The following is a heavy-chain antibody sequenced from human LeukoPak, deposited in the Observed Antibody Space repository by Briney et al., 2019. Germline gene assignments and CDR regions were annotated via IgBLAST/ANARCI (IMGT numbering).Heavy chain of an antibody. CDR3: ARSVSARYIDS. CDR2: TYYRSKWYS. D-gene: IGHD6-19*01. V-gene: IGHV6-1*01. Sequence: SQTLTLTCAISGDSVSSSSAAWIWIRQSPSRGLEWLGRTYYRSKWYSDYGPSVRGRITIGPDASKNQFSLQLNSVTPEDTAVYYCARSVSARYIDSWGQGPLVTVSS. CDR1: GDSVSSSSAA. J-gene: IGHJ4*02.